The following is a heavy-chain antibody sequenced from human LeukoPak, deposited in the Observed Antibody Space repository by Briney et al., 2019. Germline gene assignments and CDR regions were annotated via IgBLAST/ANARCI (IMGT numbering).Heavy chain of an antibody. V-gene: IGHV3-53*04. CDR3: AISSSGDNGYYYGMDV. D-gene: IGHD3-3*01. CDR2: IYSEGST. Sequence: PGGSLRLSCAASGFTVSSNYMSWVRQAPGKGLEWVSLIYSEGSTYYADSVKGRFSISRHNSKNTLYLQMNILRAEDTAVYYCAISSSGDNGYYYGMDVWGQGTTVTVSS. J-gene: IGHJ6*02. CDR1: GFTVSSNY.